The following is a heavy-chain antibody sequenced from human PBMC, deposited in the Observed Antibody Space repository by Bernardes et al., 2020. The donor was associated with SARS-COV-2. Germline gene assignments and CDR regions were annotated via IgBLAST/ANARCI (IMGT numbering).Heavy chain of an antibody. J-gene: IGHJ6*02. CDR3: AKDRYYYGSGSYPPNYYYYGMDV. Sequence: SSLQVFFSSSGVTFDDYAMHWVRQAPGKGLEWVSGISWNSGNIDYGDSVKGRFTISRDNAKNSLYLQMNSLRAEDTALYYCAKDRYYYGSGSYPPNYYYYGMDVWGQGTTVTVSS. CDR1: GVTFDDYA. D-gene: IGHD3-10*01. V-gene: IGHV3-9*01. CDR2: ISWNSGNI.